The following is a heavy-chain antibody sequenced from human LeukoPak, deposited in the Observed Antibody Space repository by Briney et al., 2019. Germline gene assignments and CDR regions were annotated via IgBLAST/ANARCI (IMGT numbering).Heavy chain of an antibody. Sequence: GGSLRLSCAASGFTFSAHYMSWIRQAPGKGLEWVSAIGGSGGSTYYAHSVKGRFTISRDNSKNTLYLQMNSLRAEDTALYYCAKSDDSSGYYYGIVYWGQGTLVTVSS. V-gene: IGHV3-23*01. CDR1: GFTFSAHY. CDR3: AKSDDSSGYYYGIVY. D-gene: IGHD3-22*01. J-gene: IGHJ4*02. CDR2: IGGSGGST.